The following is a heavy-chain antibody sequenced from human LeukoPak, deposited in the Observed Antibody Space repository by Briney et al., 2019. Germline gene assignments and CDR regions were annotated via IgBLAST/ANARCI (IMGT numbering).Heavy chain of an antibody. CDR3: AKGNRVAARWLFDY. J-gene: IGHJ4*02. D-gene: IGHD6-6*01. CDR2: ISGGGATT. Sequence: GGSLRLSCAASGFTFSSYAMSWVRQAPGRGLEWVSGISGGGATTYYADSVKGRFTISRDNSKNTLYLQMNSLRAEDTAVYYCAKGNRVAARWLFDYWGQGTLVTVSS. V-gene: IGHV3-23*01. CDR1: GFTFSSYA.